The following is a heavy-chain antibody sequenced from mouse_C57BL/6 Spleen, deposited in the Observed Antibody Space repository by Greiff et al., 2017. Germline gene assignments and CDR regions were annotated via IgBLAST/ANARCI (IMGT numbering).Heavy chain of an antibody. V-gene: IGHV14-1*01. Sequence: EVQLQQSGAELVRPGASVKLSCTASGFNIKDYYMHWVKQRPEQGLEWIGRLDPEDGDTEYAPKFQGKATMTADTSSNTAYLQLSSLTSEDTAVYYCTTLGSSLSYAMDYWGQGTSVTVSS. CDR2: LDPEDGDT. CDR3: TTLGSSLSYAMDY. D-gene: IGHD1-1*01. CDR1: GFNIKDYY. J-gene: IGHJ4*01.